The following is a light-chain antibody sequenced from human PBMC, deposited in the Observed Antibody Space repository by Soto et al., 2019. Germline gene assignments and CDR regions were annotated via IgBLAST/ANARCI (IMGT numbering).Light chain of an antibody. CDR1: QSVSSSY. CDR3: QQDYSLPIT. J-gene: IGKJ5*01. V-gene: IGKV3D-7*01. Sequence: PGERVTLSCRASQSVSSSYLTWYQQKPGQAPRLLIYGASTRATSIPARFSGSGSGTDFTLTISSLQPEDFAVYYCQQDYSLPITFGQGTRLEIK. CDR2: GAS.